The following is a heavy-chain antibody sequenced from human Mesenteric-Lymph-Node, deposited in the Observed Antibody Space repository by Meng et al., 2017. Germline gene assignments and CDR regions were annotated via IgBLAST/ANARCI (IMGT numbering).Heavy chain of an antibody. J-gene: IGHJ4*02. CDR1: GYTFTSYG. D-gene: IGHD3-9*01. CDR3: ARDTYCDILTGYHLFDY. Sequence: ASVKVSCKASGYTFTSYGISWVRQAPGQGLQWMGWISAYNGNTSYAQKLQGRVTMTTDTSTSTAYMELRSLRSDDTAVYYCARDTYCDILTGYHLFDYWGQGTLVTVSS. CDR2: ISAYNGNT. V-gene: IGHV1-18*01.